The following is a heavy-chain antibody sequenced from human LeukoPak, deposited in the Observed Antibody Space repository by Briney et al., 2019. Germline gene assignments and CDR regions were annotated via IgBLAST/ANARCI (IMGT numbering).Heavy chain of an antibody. Sequence: SLKVSCKASGYTFNSYGISWVRQAPGQGLEWMATIIPIFGAANYAPKFQGRVSITADESTSTAYMELSSLRPDDTAVYYCAREASSTWYAMFDFWGQGTLVTVSS. CDR3: AREASSTWYAMFDF. CDR2: IIPIFGAA. V-gene: IGHV1-69*13. CDR1: GYTFNSYG. D-gene: IGHD6-13*01. J-gene: IGHJ4*02.